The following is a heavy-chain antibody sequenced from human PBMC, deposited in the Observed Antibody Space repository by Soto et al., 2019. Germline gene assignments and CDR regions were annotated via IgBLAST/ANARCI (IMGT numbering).Heavy chain of an antibody. J-gene: IGHJ5*02. CDR1: GYTFTSYD. CDR2: MNPTRGNT. V-gene: IGHV1-8*01. CDR3: ARSNWFDP. Sequence: SVQVSCKASGYTFTSYDIKGVPQATGQGLERMGWMNPTRGNTGYAQKFQGGVTMTRNTSISTAYMELSSLRSEDTAVYYCARSNWFDPCGQGTLVTVSA.